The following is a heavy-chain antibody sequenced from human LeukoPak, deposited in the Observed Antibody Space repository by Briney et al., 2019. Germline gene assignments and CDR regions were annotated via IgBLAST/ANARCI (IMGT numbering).Heavy chain of an antibody. V-gene: IGHV4-61*02. CDR1: GGSISSGSYY. J-gene: IGHJ4*02. CDR2: IYTSGST. D-gene: IGHD5-24*01. Sequence: SQTLPLTCTVSGGSISSGSYYWSWIRQPAGKGLEWIGRIYTSGSTNYNPSLKSRVTISVDTSKNQFSLKLSSVTAADTAVYYCARKVEMATIYWGQGTLVTVSS. CDR3: ARKVEMATIY.